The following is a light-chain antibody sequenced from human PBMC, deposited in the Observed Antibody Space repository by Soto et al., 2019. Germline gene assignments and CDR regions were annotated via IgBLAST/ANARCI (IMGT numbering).Light chain of an antibody. J-gene: IGKJ4*01. CDR3: QQVKNYPLT. V-gene: IGKV1-9*01. CDR2: AAS. CDR1: QGISSY. Sequence: DIQLTQSPSFLSASVGDRVTITCRASQGISSYVAWYQQKPGKAPKVLIYAASTLKSGVPSRFSGSGSGTEFTLTISSLPPEDFATYHCQQVKNYPLTFGGGTRVEIK.